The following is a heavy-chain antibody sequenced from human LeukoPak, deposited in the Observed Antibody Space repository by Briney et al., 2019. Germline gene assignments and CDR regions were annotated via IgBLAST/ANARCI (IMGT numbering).Heavy chain of an antibody. CDR3: VRDQYYYGWGSYTN. CDR1: GFSFYNYW. CDR2: IKQDGTET. Sequence: GGSLRLSCAASGFSFYNYWMTWVRHFPGRGLEWVAYIKQDGTETHYVDSVKGRFSVSRDNAKNSVWLQMNRLRVEDTAVYYCVRDQYYYGWGSYTNWGQGVLVTVSS. D-gene: IGHD3-10*01. J-gene: IGHJ4*02. V-gene: IGHV3-7*01.